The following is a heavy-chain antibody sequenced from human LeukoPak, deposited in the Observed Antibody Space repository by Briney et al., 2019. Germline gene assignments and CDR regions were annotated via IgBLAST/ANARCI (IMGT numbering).Heavy chain of an antibody. CDR2: IYYIGST. V-gene: IGHV4-59*01. CDR3: ARGLTYYFDSSGYYVTDAFDI. Sequence: PSETLSLTCTDSGGSISSYYWSWIRQPPRKGLEWIGSIYYIGSTNYNPSLKSRVTISVDTSKNQFSLKLTSVTAADTAVYYCARGLTYYFDSSGYYVTDAFDIWGQGTMVTVSS. D-gene: IGHD3-22*01. CDR1: GGSISSYY. J-gene: IGHJ3*02.